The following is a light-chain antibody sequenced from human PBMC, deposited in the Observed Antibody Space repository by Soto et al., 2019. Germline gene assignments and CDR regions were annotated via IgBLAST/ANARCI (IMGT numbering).Light chain of an antibody. CDR2: AAS. CDR3: QQSYSSPWT. Sequence: DIPMTQSPSSLSASVGDRVTITCRESQTITNYLNWYQQKPGKAPKLLIYAASTLLSGVPSRFSGGGSGTDFTLTIDSLQPEDFATYYCQQSYSSPWTFGQGTNVEIK. CDR1: QTITNY. J-gene: IGKJ1*01. V-gene: IGKV1-39*01.